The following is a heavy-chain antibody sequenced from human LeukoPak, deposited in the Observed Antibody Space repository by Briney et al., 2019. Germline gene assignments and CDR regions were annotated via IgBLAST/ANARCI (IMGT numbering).Heavy chain of an antibody. CDR3: AKDASTVTTQGDY. J-gene: IGHJ4*02. V-gene: IGHV3-30*02. D-gene: IGHD4-17*01. CDR2: IRYDGSNK. Sequence: GGSLRLSCAASGFTFSSYGMHWVRQAPGKRLDWVAFIRYDGSNKYYVDSVKGRFTISRDNSKNTLYLQMNSLRAEDTAVYYCAKDASTVTTQGDYWGQGTLVAVSS. CDR1: GFTFSSYG.